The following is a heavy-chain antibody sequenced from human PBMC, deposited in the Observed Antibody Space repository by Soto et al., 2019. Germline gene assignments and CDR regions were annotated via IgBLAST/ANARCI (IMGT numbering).Heavy chain of an antibody. CDR1: GFTFSSYE. CDR2: ISSSGSTI. CDR3: ARVIAAAGPKYNYYYYGMDV. V-gene: IGHV3-48*03. J-gene: IGHJ6*02. D-gene: IGHD6-13*01. Sequence: GSLRLSSAASGFTFSSYEMTWVRQAAGQGLEWVSYISSSGSTIYYADSVKGRFTISRDNAKNSLYLQMISLRAEDTAVYYCARVIAAAGPKYNYYYYGMDVWGQGTTVTVSS.